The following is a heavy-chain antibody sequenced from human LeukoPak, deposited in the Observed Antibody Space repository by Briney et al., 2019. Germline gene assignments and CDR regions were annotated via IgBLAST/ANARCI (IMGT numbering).Heavy chain of an antibody. CDR1: GFTFSSYG. CDR3: ARDRHCSGGSCYSPPYYYYYGMDV. J-gene: IGHJ6*02. D-gene: IGHD2-15*01. Sequence: GGSLRLSCAASGFTFSSYGMHWVRQAPGKGLEWVAVISYDGSNKYYADSVKGRFTISRDNSKNTLYLQMNSLRAEDTAVYYCARDRHCSGGSCYSPPYYYYYGMDVWGQGTTVTVSS. V-gene: IGHV3-30*03. CDR2: ISYDGSNK.